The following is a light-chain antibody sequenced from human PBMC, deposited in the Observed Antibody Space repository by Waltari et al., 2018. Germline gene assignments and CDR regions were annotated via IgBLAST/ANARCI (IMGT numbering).Light chain of an antibody. CDR2: GAS. J-gene: IGKJ4*01. Sequence: EIVMTQSPATLSVSPGDRATLPCRASQRVSSNLAWYQQKPGQAPRLLIYGASTRATGIPARFSGSGSGTEFTLTISSLQSEDFAVYYCQQYNNWPPLTFGGGTKVEIK. CDR1: QRVSSN. V-gene: IGKV3-15*01. CDR3: QQYNNWPPLT.